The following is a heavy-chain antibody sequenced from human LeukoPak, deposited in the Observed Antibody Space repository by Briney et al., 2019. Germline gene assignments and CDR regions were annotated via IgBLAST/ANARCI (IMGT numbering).Heavy chain of an antibody. CDR3: ARQPAGYSYGAGAFDI. D-gene: IGHD5-18*01. V-gene: IGHV3-23*01. CDR1: GFGSKNYA. J-gene: IGHJ3*02. CDR2: ISATGVNT. Sequence: GGSLRLSCTTSGFGSKNYAMSWVRLAPGKGLELVSIISATGVNTYYADSVKGRFTISRDNSKNTLYLQMNSLRAEDTAVYYCARQPAGYSYGAGAFDIWGQGTMVTVSS.